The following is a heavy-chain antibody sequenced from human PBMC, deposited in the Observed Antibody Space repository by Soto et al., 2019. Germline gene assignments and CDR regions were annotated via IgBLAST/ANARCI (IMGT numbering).Heavy chain of an antibody. V-gene: IGHV1-3*01. D-gene: IGHD1-26*01. J-gene: IGHJ4*02. Sequence: ASVKVSCKASGYTFTSYAMHWVRQAPGQRLEWMGRINAGNGNTKYSQKFQGRVTITRDTSASTAYMELSSLRSEDTAVYYCAKVSIVGATTPLFDYWGQGTLVTVSS. CDR1: GYTFTSYA. CDR2: INAGNGNT. CDR3: AKVSIVGATTPLFDY.